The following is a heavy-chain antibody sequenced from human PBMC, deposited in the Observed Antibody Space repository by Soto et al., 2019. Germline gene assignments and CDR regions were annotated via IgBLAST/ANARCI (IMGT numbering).Heavy chain of an antibody. D-gene: IGHD5-18*01. V-gene: IGHV3-23*01. Sequence: EVQLLESGGGLVQPGGSLRLSCAASGFTFSSYAMSWVRQAPGKGLEWVSAISGSGGSTYYADSVKGRFTISRDNSKNTLYLQMNSLRAEDTAVYYCAKDRSAGPSQQLWYPSFFDYLGQGTLVTGSS. J-gene: IGHJ4*02. CDR3: AKDRSAGPSQQLWYPSFFDY. CDR1: GFTFSSYA. CDR2: ISGSGGST.